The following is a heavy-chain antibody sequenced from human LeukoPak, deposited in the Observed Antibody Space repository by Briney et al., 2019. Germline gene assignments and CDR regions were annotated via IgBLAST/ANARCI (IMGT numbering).Heavy chain of an antibody. D-gene: IGHD1-26*01. CDR1: GGSISSSSYY. V-gene: IGHV4-39*01. Sequence: SDTLSLTCTVSGGSISSSSYYWGWIRQPPGKGLEWIGSIYYSGSTYYNPSLKSRVTISVDTSKNQFSLKLSSVTAADTAVYYCARQAPSGELLYWGQGTLVTVSS. CDR2: IYYSGST. J-gene: IGHJ4*02. CDR3: ARQAPSGELLY.